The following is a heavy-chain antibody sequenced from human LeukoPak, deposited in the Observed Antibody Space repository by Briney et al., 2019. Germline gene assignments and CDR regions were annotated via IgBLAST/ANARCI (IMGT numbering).Heavy chain of an antibody. D-gene: IGHD3-22*01. CDR2: INSDGSST. CDR3: ARDLYDSSGYWEYFDY. CDR1: GFTFSSYW. J-gene: IGHJ4*02. V-gene: IGHV3-74*01. Sequence: PGGSLRLSCAASGFTFSSYWMHWVRQAPGKGLVWVSRINSDGSSTSYADSVKGRFTIPRDNAKNTLYLQMNSLRAEDTAVYYCARDLYDSSGYWEYFDYWGQGTLVTVSS.